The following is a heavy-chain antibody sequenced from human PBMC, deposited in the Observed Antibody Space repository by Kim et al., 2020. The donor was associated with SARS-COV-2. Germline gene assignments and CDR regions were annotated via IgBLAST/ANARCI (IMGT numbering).Heavy chain of an antibody. CDR3: ARRLGYYDNSGSNTYYFDY. D-gene: IGHD3-22*01. Sequence: GESLKISCKGSGYSFTSYWIGWVRQMPGKGLEWMGIIYPGDSDTRYSPSFQGQVTISADKSISTAYLQWSSLKASDTAMYYCARRLGYYDNSGSNTYYFDYWGQGTLVTVSS. CDR2: IYPGDSDT. CDR1: GYSFTSYW. V-gene: IGHV5-51*01. J-gene: IGHJ4*02.